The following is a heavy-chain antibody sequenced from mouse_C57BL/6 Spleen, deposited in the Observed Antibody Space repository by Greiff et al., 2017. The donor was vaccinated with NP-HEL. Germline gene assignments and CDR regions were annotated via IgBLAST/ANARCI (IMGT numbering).Heavy chain of an antibody. Sequence: QVQLQQSGPELVKPGASVKLSCKASGYTFTSYDINWVKQRPGQGLEWIGWIYPRAGSTKYNEKFKGKATLTVDTSSSTAYMELHSLTSEDSAVYFCARSLITTVVAADYWGQGTTLTVSS. V-gene: IGHV1-85*01. J-gene: IGHJ2*01. CDR3: ARSLITTVVAADY. CDR1: GYTFTSYD. CDR2: IYPRAGST. D-gene: IGHD1-1*01.